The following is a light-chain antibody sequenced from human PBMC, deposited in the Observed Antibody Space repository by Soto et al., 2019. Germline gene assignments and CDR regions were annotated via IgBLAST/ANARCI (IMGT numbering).Light chain of an antibody. J-gene: IGLJ1*01. CDR1: SSDVGGYNY. V-gene: IGLV2-14*01. CDR2: DVS. Sequence: QSALTQPASVSGSPGQSITISCTGTSSDVGGYNYVSWYQQHPGKAPKLMIYDVSNRPPGVSNRFSGSKSGNTASLTISGLQAEDEADYYCSSYTSSLYVFGTGTKLTVL. CDR3: SSYTSSLYV.